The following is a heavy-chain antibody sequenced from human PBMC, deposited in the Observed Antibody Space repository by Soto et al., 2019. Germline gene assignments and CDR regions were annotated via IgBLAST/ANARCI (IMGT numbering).Heavy chain of an antibody. V-gene: IGHV1-18*01. CDR3: ARDFVPAAMEGHTDYYYYGMDV. Sequence: GASVKVSCKASGYTFTSYGISWVRQAPGQGLEWMGWISAYNGNTNYAQKLQGRVTMTTDTSTSTAYMELRSLRSDDTAVYYCARDFVPAAMEGHTDYYYYGMDVWGQGTTVTVSS. CDR2: ISAYNGNT. CDR1: GYTFTSYG. J-gene: IGHJ6*02. D-gene: IGHD2-2*01.